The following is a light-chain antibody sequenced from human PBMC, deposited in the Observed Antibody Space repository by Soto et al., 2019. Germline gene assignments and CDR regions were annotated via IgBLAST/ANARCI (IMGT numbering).Light chain of an antibody. CDR2: GAS. V-gene: IGKV3-20*01. CDR1: QSVSGSY. CDR3: QQYGVTPPNT. Sequence: EIVLTQSPGTMSLSPGERATLPCRASQSVSGSYLAWYQQKSGQAPRLLVYGASSRATGIPERFGGSGSGTDFTLTINRLEPEDFAVYYCQQYGVTPPNTFGGGTKVDIK. J-gene: IGKJ4*01.